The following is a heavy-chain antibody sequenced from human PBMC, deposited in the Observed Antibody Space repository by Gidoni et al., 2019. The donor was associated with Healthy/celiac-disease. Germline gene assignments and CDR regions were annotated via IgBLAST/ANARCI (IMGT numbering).Heavy chain of an antibody. CDR3: ARDLLLDWLLSPGVGYGMDV. V-gene: IGHV3-33*01. CDR2: IWYDGNIK. J-gene: IGHJ6*02. Sequence: VAVIWYDGNIKSYADSVKGRFTISSDNSKTTLYLHMNSLSSQDTAVYYCARDLLLDWLLSPGVGYGMDVWGQGTTVTVSS. D-gene: IGHD3-3*01.